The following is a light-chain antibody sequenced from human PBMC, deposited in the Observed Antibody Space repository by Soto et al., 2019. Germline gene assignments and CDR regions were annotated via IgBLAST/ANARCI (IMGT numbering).Light chain of an antibody. CDR3: QQYTNTNNPWM. CDR2: TAS. CDR1: QSVSTF. J-gene: IGKJ1*01. V-gene: IGKV1-39*01. Sequence: DIQMTQSPSSLSASIGDRVIITCRTSQSVSTFLNWYRHKPGEAPRLLIYTASTLQSGVASRFSGSGSGTEFTLIISGLQPDDSATYYCQQYTNTNNPWMFGQGTKVEI.